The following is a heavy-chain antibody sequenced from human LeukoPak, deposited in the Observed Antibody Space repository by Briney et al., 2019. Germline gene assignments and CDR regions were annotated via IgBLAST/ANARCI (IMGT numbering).Heavy chain of an antibody. Sequence: GGSLRLSCAASGFTFSSYGMHWVRQAPGKGLEWVAFIRYDGSNKYYADSVKGRFTISRDNSKNTLYLQMNSLRAEDTAVYYCAKDHYHYDFWSGYQSYYFDYWGQGTLVTVSS. J-gene: IGHJ4*02. V-gene: IGHV3-30*02. CDR1: GFTFSSYG. CDR3: AKDHYHYDFWSGYQSYYFDY. CDR2: IRYDGSNK. D-gene: IGHD3-3*01.